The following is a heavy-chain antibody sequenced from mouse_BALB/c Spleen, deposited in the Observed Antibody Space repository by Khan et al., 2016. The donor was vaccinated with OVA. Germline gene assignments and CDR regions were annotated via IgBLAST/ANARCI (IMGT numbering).Heavy chain of an antibody. CDR3: ARKNYYDYGPFAY. CDR1: GYSFTSEYV. Sequence: VQLKESGPGLVKPSQSLSLSCTATGYSFTSEYVRNLLRQSPGNKLEWMCYINYSGNTRFNPSFKSRTSFTRDTSKNQSFLQLNSVTTEDTATYVCARKNYYDYGPFAYWGQGTLVTVSA. V-gene: IGHV3-2*02. D-gene: IGHD2-4*01. CDR2: INYSGNT. J-gene: IGHJ3*01.